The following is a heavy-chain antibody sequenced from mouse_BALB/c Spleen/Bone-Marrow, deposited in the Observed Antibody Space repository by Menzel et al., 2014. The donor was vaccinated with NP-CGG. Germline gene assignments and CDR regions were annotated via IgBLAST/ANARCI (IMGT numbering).Heavy chain of an antibody. V-gene: IGHV1-9*01. CDR2: ILPGSGST. CDR1: GYTFRSYW. Sequence: VQLQQSGAELMKPGASVKISCKATGYTFRSYWMEWVRQRPGHGLVWIGEILPGSGSTNHNEKFKGKATFTADTSSNTAYLQLSSLTSEDSAVYYCAFNSYWFFDVWGAGTTVTVSS. CDR3: AFNSYWFFDV. J-gene: IGHJ1*01.